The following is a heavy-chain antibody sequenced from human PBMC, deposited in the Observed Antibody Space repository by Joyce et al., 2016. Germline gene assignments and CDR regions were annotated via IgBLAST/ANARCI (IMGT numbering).Heavy chain of an antibody. CDR1: GGSISSDSYY. CDR2: IYYSGGT. Sequence: QLQLQESGPGLVKPSETLSLTCTVSGGSISSDSYYWGWIRQPPGKGLEWIGSIYYSGGTSYNPALKSRVAIAVDTSKNQFSLKLSSVTAADTALYYCVRQKGSGWSPAGNWGQGTLVTVSS. J-gene: IGHJ4*02. CDR3: VRQKGSGWSPAGN. D-gene: IGHD6-13*01. V-gene: IGHV4-39*01.